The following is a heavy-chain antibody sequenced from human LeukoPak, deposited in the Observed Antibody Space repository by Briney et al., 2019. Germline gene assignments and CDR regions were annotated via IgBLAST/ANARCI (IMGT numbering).Heavy chain of an antibody. CDR1: GLTISDNF. D-gene: IGHD3-10*01. Sequence: GGSLRLSCAASGLTISDNFMGWVRQTPGKGLEWVSLIYSGGSTYSADSVKGRFIISRDNSKNTLYLQMNSLGAEDTALYYCARDGGVGPYVVRGVPLDYWGQGTLVTVSS. CDR3: ARDGGVGPYVVRGVPLDY. CDR2: IYSGGST. V-gene: IGHV3-66*01. J-gene: IGHJ4*02.